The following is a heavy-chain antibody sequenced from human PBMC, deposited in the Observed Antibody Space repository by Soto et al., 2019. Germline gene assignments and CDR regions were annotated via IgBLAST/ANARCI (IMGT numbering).Heavy chain of an antibody. CDR1: GFTFSSYA. CDR3: AKVYSNYVGLGQYYYYYYMDV. Sequence: PGGSLRLSCAASGFTFSSYAMSWVRQAPGKGLEWVSAISGSGGSTYYADSVKGRFTISRDNSKNTLYLQMNSLRAEDTAVYYCAKVYSNYVGLGQYYYYYYMDVWGKGTTVTVSS. D-gene: IGHD4-4*01. CDR2: ISGSGGST. J-gene: IGHJ6*03. V-gene: IGHV3-23*01.